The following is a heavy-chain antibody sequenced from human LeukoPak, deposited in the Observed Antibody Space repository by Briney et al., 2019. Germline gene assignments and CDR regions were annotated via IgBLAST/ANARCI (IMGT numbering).Heavy chain of an antibody. V-gene: IGHV1-18*01. CDR2: VAPYNGHT. J-gene: IGHJ4*02. Sequence: GASVTVSCKASRYSFTNYGVNWVRQAPGQGLEWVGWVAPYNGHTNYAQKFQGRVTLTTDTSTNTAYMELRSLKSDDTAVYYCARGFSSSSPSGYWGQGTLVTVAS. CDR1: RYSFTNYG. D-gene: IGHD6-6*01. CDR3: ARGFSSSSPSGY.